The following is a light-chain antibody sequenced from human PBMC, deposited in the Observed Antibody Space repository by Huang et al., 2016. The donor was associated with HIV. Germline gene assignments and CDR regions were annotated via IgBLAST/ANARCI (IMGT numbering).Light chain of an antibody. CDR2: WAS. CDR1: QSLLDKFTGKNH. V-gene: IGKV4-1*01. Sequence: DIVLTQTPDSLAVSLGERATINCKSSQSLLDKFTGKNHLAWYQQRPGQSPKVFISWASTRESGVTDRFSGGGSGTDFTLTINSLQSDDVAVYYCQQYLASPGFGRGT. CDR3: QQYLASPG. J-gene: IGKJ1*01.